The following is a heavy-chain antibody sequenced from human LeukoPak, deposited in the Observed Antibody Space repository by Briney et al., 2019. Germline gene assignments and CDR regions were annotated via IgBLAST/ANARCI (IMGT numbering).Heavy chain of an antibody. V-gene: IGHV3-7*03. D-gene: IGHD6-13*01. Sequence: GGSLRLSCAASGFTFSSYWMSWVRQAPGKGLEWVANIKQDGSEKYYVDSVKGRFTISRDNAKNSLYLQMNSLRAEDAAVYYCARGGYSSSLYRPLNYYYYYGMDVWGQGTTVTVSS. CDR2: IKQDGSEK. CDR3: ARGGYSSSLYRPLNYYYYYGMDV. J-gene: IGHJ6*02. CDR1: GFTFSSYW.